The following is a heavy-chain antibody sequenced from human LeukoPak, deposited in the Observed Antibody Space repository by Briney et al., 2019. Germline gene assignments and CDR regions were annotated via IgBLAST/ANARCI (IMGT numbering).Heavy chain of an antibody. Sequence: PGGSLRLSCAASGFTFSSYWMSWVRQAPGKGLEWVSSITSSSSYIYYADSVKGRFTISRDNAKNSLYLQMDSLRVEDTAEYYCARDPYSGNYGAYYYYYMDAWGKGTTVTVSS. V-gene: IGHV3-21*06. CDR2: ITSSSSYI. CDR1: GFTFSSYW. CDR3: ARDPYSGNYGAYYYYYMDA. D-gene: IGHD1-26*01. J-gene: IGHJ6*03.